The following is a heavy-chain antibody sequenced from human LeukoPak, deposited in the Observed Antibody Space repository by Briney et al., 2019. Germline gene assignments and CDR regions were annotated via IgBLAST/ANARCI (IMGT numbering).Heavy chain of an antibody. CDR3: ARTQAPIVGATYYFDY. J-gene: IGHJ4*02. D-gene: IGHD1-26*01. Sequence: GGSLRLSCAASGFTFSKMNWVRQAPGKGLEWVSYISSSGSTIYYADSVKGRFTISRDNAKNSLYLQMNSLRAEDTAVYYCARTQAPIVGATYYFDYWGQGTLVTVSS. CDR2: ISSSGSTI. V-gene: IGHV3-48*03. CDR1: GFTFSK.